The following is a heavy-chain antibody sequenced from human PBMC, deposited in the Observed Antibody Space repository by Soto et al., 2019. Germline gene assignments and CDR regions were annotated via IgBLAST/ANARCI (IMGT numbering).Heavy chain of an antibody. J-gene: IGHJ5*02. CDR2: IYYTGST. CDR3: AKEMTPIHPNGFNP. CDR1: GGSITNSY. D-gene: IGHD2-21*02. Sequence: QLQESGPGLVKPSETLSLTCTVSGGSITNSYWNWIRQPPGKGLEWIGCIYYTGSTNLNPSLKSRVPIPVAPPKNHFPLNLTSLPPPATPIYYCAKEMTPIHPNGFNPWAWEPWSSSPQ. V-gene: IGHV4-59*01.